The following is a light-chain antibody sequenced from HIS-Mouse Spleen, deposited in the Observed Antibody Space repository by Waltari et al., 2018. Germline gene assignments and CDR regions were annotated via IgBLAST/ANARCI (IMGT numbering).Light chain of an antibody. Sequence: QSVLTQPPSASGTPGQRVTISCSGSRSNIGSNSVYWYQQLPGTAPKLLIYRNNQRPSGVPDRFSGSKSGTSASLAISGLRSEDEADYYCAAWDDSLSGPVFGGGTKLTVL. J-gene: IGLJ3*02. V-gene: IGLV1-47*01. CDR1: RSNIGSNS. CDR2: RNN. CDR3: AAWDDSLSGPV.